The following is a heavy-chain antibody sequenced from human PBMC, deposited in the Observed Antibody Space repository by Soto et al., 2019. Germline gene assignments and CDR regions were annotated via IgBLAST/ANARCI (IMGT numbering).Heavy chain of an antibody. CDR1: GFTVSSNY. D-gene: IGHD4-4*01. CDR3: ASSPTTVTTSTNYYYYYMDV. Sequence: GGSLRLSCAASGFTVSSNYMSWVRQAPGKGLEWVSVIYSGGSTYYADSVKGRFTISRDNSKNTLYLQMNSLRAEDTAVYYCASSPTTVTTSTNYYYYYMDVWGKGTTVTVSS. J-gene: IGHJ6*03. V-gene: IGHV3-66*01. CDR2: IYSGGST.